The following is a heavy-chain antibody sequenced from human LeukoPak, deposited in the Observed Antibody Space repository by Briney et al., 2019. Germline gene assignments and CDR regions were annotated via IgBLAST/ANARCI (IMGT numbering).Heavy chain of an antibody. CDR1: GYTFTGYY. CDR3: AREGPVAGTDAFDI. D-gene: IGHD6-19*01. CDR2: INPNSGGT. V-gene: IGHV1-2*02. Sequence: ASVKVSCKASGYTFTGYYMHWVRQAPGQGLEWMGWINPNSGGTNYAQKFQGRVTMTRDTSISTAYMELSRLRSDDTAVYYCAREGPVAGTDAFDIWGQGTMVTVSS. J-gene: IGHJ3*02.